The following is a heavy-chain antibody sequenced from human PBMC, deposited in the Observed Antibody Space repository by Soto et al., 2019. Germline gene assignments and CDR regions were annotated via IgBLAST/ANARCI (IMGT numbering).Heavy chain of an antibody. V-gene: IGHV3-30-3*01. CDR2: ISYDGSNK. CDR1: GFTFSSYA. D-gene: IGHD3-3*01. Sequence: QVQLVESGGGVVQPGRSLRLSCAASGFTFSSYAMHWVRQAPGKGLEWVAVISYDGSNKYYADSVKGRFTISRDNSKNTLYLQMNSLRAEDTAVYYCASYDYDFWSGYYTGDYWGQGTLVTVSS. J-gene: IGHJ4*02. CDR3: ASYDYDFWSGYYTGDY.